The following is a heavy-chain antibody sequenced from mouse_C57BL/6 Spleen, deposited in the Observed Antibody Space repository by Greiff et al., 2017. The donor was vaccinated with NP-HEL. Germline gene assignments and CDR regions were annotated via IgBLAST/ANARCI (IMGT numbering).Heavy chain of an antibody. CDR2: ISSGSSTI. V-gene: IGHV5-17*01. J-gene: IGHJ3*01. Sequence: DVKLVESGGGLVKPGGSLKLSCAASGFTFSDYGMHWVRQAPEKGLEWVAYISSGSSTIYSADTVKGRFTISRDNAKNTLFLQMNSRRSEDTAMDYCARGKTGTWFAYWGQGTLVTVSA. CDR3: ARGKTGTWFAY. D-gene: IGHD4-1*01. CDR1: GFTFSDYG.